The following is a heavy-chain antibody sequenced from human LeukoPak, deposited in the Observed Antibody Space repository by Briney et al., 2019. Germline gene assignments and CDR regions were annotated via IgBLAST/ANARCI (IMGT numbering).Heavy chain of an antibody. J-gene: IGHJ4*02. CDR3: ARVYDFWSGYYPVYFDY. V-gene: IGHV4-34*01. Sequence: SETLSLTCAVYGRSFSGYYWSWIRQPPGKGLEWIGEINHSGSTNYNPSLKSRVTISVDTSKNQFSLKLSSVTAADTAVYYCARVYDFWSGYYPVYFDYWGQGTLVTVSS. CDR1: GRSFSGYY. CDR2: INHSGST. D-gene: IGHD3-3*01.